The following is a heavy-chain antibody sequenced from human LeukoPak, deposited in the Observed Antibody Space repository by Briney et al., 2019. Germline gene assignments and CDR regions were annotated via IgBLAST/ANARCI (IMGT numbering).Heavy chain of an antibody. J-gene: IGHJ4*02. D-gene: IGHD4-11*01. CDR1: GFTFSNYA. CDR2: ISGSGGST. Sequence: GGSLRLSCAASGFTFSNYAMSWVRQAPGKGLEWVSAISGSGGSTYYADSVKGRFTISRDNSKNTLYLQMNSLRVEDTALYYCARSVPDYTRFDFWGQGALVTVSS. V-gene: IGHV3-23*01. CDR3: ARSVPDYTRFDF.